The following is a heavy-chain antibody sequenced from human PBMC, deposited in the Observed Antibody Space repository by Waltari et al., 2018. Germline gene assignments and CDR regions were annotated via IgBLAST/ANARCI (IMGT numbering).Heavy chain of an antibody. J-gene: IGHJ5*02. CDR2: IYTSGST. CDR1: GGSIRSGSYY. D-gene: IGHD6-13*01. CDR3: ARSIAAAASDGFDP. V-gene: IGHV4-61*09. Sequence: QVQLQESGPGLVKPSQTLSLTCTVSGGSIRSGSYYWSWIRQPAGKGLEWIGYIYTSGSTNYNPSLKSRVTISVDTSKNQFSLKLSSVTAADTAVYYCARSIAAAASDGFDPWGQGTLVTVPS.